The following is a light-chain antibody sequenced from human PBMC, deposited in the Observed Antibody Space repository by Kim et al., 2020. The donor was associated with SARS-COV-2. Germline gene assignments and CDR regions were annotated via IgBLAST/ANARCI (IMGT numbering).Light chain of an antibody. CDR1: QVVSSNY. J-gene: IGKJ1*01. CDR3: QQYGSAPRT. V-gene: IGKV3-20*01. Sequence: APGESATLSCRASQVVSSNYLAWYQQNPGQAPRLLFYGASSRATGIPDWFSGSGSGTDFTLTISRLEPEDFAVYYCQQYGSAPRTFGQGTKVDIK. CDR2: GAS.